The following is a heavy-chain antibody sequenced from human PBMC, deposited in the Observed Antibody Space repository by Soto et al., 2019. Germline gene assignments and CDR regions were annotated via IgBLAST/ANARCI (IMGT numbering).Heavy chain of an antibody. J-gene: IGHJ4*02. Sequence: ESGGGLVKPGGSLRLFCAASGFTFSNAWMNWVRQAPGKGLEWVGRIKSKTDGGTTDYAAPVKGRFTISRDDSKNTLYLQMNSLKTEDTAVYYCTTGILWFGELSQGDYWGQGTLVTVSS. CDR3: TTGILWFGELSQGDY. CDR2: IKSKTDGGTT. V-gene: IGHV3-15*07. D-gene: IGHD3-10*01. CDR1: GFTFSNAW.